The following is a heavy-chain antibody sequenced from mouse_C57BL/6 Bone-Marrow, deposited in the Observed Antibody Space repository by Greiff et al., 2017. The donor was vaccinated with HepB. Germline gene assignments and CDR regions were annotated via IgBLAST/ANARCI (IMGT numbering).Heavy chain of an antibody. CDR1: GFAFSSSW. V-gene: IGHV1-82*01. J-gene: IGHJ3*01. CDR2: IYTGDGDT. CDR3: ARAREETGTALAPFAD. D-gene: IGHD3-2*01. Sequence: VQLQQSGPELVKPGASVKISCKASGFAFSSSWMNWVKQRPGKGLEWIGRIYTGDGDTNYKGKFKGKATLTADKSSSTASLQLSSLTSEDSAVYFCARAREETGTALAPFADWGQGTLVTVSA.